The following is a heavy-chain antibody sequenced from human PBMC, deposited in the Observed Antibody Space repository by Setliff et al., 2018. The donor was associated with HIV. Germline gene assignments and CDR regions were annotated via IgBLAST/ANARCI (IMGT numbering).Heavy chain of an antibody. CDR1: GYTFTSYA. D-gene: IGHD5-18*01. J-gene: IGHJ6*03. CDR2: INAGNGNT. CDR3: ARDTAMVPYYYYYMDV. Sequence: RASVKVSCKASGYTFTSYAMHWVRQAPGQRLEWMGWINAGNGNTKYSQKFQGRVTITRDTSASTAYMELSSLRSEDTAVYYCARDTAMVPYYYYYMDVWGKGTTVTVSS. V-gene: IGHV1-3*01.